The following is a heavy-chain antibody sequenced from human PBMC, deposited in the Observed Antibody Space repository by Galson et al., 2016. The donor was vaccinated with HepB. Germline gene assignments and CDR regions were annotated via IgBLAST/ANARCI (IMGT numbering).Heavy chain of an antibody. V-gene: IGHV3-33*01. CDR2: IWYDGSNK. Sequence: SLRLSCAASGFPFRNYGMHWVRQAPGEGLEWVAVIWYDGSNKYYADSVKGRFTISRDNSKNTLYLQMNSLRAEDTAVYYCARDRGYHDTSDALDIWGQGTMVTVAS. D-gene: IGHD3-22*01. J-gene: IGHJ3*02. CDR1: GFPFRNYG. CDR3: ARDRGYHDTSDALDI.